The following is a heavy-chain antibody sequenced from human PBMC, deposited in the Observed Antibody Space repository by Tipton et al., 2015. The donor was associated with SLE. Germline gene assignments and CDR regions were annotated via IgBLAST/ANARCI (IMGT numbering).Heavy chain of an antibody. CDR2: ISTYNGNT. V-gene: IGHV1-18*01. CDR3: ARAVTTGLYWYFDL. D-gene: IGHD4-17*01. Sequence: QLVQSGAEVKNPGASVKVSCKASAYTFTTYSISWERQAPGQGLEWMGWISTYNGNTNYAQKLQGRVTMTTDTSTSTAYMELRSRRSDDTAVYYCARAVTTGLYWYFDLWGRGTLVTVSS. CDR1: AYTFTTYS. J-gene: IGHJ2*01.